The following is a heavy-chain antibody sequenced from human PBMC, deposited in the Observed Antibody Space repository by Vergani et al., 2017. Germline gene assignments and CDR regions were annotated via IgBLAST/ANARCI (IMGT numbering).Heavy chain of an antibody. CDR1: GFTFSDFS. Sequence: VQLVESGGGLVKPGGSLRLSCAASGFTFSDFSMSWVRQAPGKGLEWVAFIGSSGPYINYADSVKGRFIISRDNTNNSLFLQLRSLRAEDAAVYYCACDCSSGDCPDDYGMDVWGQGATVTVSS. J-gene: IGHJ6*02. CDR2: IGSSGPYI. V-gene: IGHV3-21*06. CDR3: ACDCSSGDCPDDYGMDV. D-gene: IGHD2-2*01.